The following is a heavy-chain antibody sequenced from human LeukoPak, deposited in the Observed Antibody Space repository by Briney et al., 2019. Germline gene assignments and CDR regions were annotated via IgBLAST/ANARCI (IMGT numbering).Heavy chain of an antibody. CDR2: ISGSGGST. J-gene: IGHJ5*02. Sequence: GGSLRLSCAASGFTFSSYAMSWVRQAPGKGLEWVSAISGSGGSTYYADSVKGRFTISRDNSKNTLYLQMNSLRAEDTAVYYCAKAFPPYCSGGSCYSFDPWGQGTLVTVSS. V-gene: IGHV3-23*01. D-gene: IGHD2-15*01. CDR1: GFTFSSYA. CDR3: AKAFPPYCSGGSCYSFDP.